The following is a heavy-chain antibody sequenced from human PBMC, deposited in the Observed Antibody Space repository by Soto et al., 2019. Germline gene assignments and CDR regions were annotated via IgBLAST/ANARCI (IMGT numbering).Heavy chain of an antibody. CDR3: ARAKWLRFHYYYYGMDV. J-gene: IGHJ6*02. D-gene: IGHD5-12*01. CDR2: TYYRSKWYN. Sequence: SQTLSLTCAISGDSVSSNSAAWNWIRQSPSRGLEWLGRTYYRSKWYNDYAVSVKSRITINPDTSKNQFSLQLNSVTPEDTAFYYCARAKWLRFHYYYYGMDVWGQGTTVTVSS. CDR1: GDSVSSNSAA. V-gene: IGHV6-1*01.